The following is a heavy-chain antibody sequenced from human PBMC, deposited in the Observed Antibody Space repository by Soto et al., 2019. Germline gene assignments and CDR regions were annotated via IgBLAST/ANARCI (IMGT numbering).Heavy chain of an antibody. V-gene: IGHV4-4*02. D-gene: IGHD6-13*01. CDR3: ARGWGIAAAGSDF. CDR2: SYHIGST. J-gene: IGHJ4*02. Sequence: QVQLQESGPGLVKPSGTLSLTCTVSGGSISSSNWWSWVRQPPGKGLEWIGESYHIGSTNYNPSLYSRVTISVDKSKTQFSLKVNSVTAADAAVYYCARGWGIAAAGSDFWGQGTLVTVSS. CDR1: GGSISSSNW.